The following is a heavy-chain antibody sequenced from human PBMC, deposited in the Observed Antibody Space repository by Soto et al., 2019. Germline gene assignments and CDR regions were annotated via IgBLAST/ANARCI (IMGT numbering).Heavy chain of an antibody. V-gene: IGHV1-18*01. CDR2: ISPYNGNT. J-gene: IGHJ6*01. CDR1: GYIFVNYG. Sequence: QVQLVQSGDEVKKPGASVKVSCKASGYIFVNYGIAWVRQAPGQGLEWMGWISPYNGNTHSASKVQGRLTMTTDTSTRTAYMDLGSLTSDDTAVYYCVMVDNYVTPTPQDVWGQGATVTVSS. D-gene: IGHD3-16*01. CDR3: VMVDNYVTPTPQDV.